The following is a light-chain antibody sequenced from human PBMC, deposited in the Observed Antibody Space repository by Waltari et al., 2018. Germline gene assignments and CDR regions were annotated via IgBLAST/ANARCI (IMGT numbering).Light chain of an antibody. CDR1: SRRRYY. Sequence: SSELTQDPAVSVALGQRVRVRRQGDSRRRYYASWYQQKPGQAPVLVIYGKNNRPSVIPDRFSGSSSGNTASLTITGAQAEDEADYSCNSRDSSGNHVVFGGGTKLTVL. J-gene: IGLJ2*01. CDR3: NSRDSSGNHVV. CDR2: GKN. V-gene: IGLV3-19*01.